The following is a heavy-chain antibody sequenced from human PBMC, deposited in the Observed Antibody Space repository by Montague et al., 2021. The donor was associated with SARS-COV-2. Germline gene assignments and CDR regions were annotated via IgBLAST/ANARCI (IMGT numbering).Heavy chain of an antibody. V-gene: IGHV4-31*03. J-gene: IGHJ4*02. Sequence: TLSLTCTVSGGSISSGGYYWSWLRQHPGKGLEWIGNIYYSVSTYYNPSLRSRVTISVDTAKNQFSLKLTSVTAADTAVYYCARDKEMIFWGQGILVTVSS. CDR2: IYYSVST. CDR1: GGSISSGGYY. D-gene: IGHD2-15*01. CDR3: ARDKEMIF.